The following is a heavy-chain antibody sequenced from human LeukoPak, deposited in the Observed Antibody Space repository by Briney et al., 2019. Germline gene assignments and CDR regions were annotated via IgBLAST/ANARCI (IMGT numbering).Heavy chain of an antibody. CDR3: AKDSHGDFPYFFDY. CDR1: GFTFSNFA. V-gene: IGHV3-23*01. CDR2: ISASGGTT. J-gene: IGHJ4*02. Sequence: PGGSLRLSCAASGFTFSNFAMSWVRQAPGKGLEWVSSISASGGTTYYADSVKGRFTISRDNSKNTFNLQMNSLRAEDTALYYCAKDSHGDFPYFFDYWGQGTLVTVSS.